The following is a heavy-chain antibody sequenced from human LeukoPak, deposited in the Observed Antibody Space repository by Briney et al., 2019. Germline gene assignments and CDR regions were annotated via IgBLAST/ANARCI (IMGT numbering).Heavy chain of an antibody. V-gene: IGHV1-2*02. J-gene: IGHJ6*02. CDR2: INPKSGDT. CDR3: ARDSGVHYYYGMDV. D-gene: IGHD2-15*01. Sequence: ASVKVSCKASGYTFTGFYMHWVRQAPGQGLEWMGWINPKSGDTNYAQKCQGRVTMTRDTSISTAYMELSRLRSDDTAVYYCARDSGVHYYYGMDVWGQGTTVTVS. CDR1: GYTFTGFY.